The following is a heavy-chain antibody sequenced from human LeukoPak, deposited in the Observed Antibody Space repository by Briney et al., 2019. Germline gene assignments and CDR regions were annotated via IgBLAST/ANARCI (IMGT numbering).Heavy chain of an antibody. V-gene: IGHV3-23*01. CDR2: ISPSGRST. CDR1: GLTFAKTS. Sequence: PGGSLRLSCAASGLTFAKTSMTWVRQAPGKGLEWVSTISPSGRSTYYADSVKGRFTISRDNSKNTLYLQMITPRAGDTAVYYCSAQPEEVAGGMNSWGQGALVTVSS. D-gene: IGHD6-19*01. CDR3: SAQPEEVAGGMNS. J-gene: IGHJ4*02.